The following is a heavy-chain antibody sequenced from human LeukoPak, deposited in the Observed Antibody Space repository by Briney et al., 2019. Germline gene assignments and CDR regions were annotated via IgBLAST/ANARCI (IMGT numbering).Heavy chain of an antibody. V-gene: IGHV3-74*01. CDR2: ITGDGSDI. D-gene: IGHD4-17*01. CDR1: GFTLNKYW. Sequence: GGSLRLSCEASGFTLNKYWMHWVRQAPGKGLVWVSRITGDGSDIAYADSVKGRFTVSRGDAKNTLFLQMTSLRVEDTATYYCARDAYTTTSNWLDPWGQGTLVTVSS. CDR3: ARDAYTTTSNWLDP. J-gene: IGHJ5*02.